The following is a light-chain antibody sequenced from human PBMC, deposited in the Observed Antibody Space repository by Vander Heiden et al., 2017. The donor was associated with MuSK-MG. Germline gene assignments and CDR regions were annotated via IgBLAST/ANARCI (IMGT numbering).Light chain of an antibody. CDR1: QSLVHDNGNTY. J-gene: IGKJ1*01. V-gene: IGKV2-30*02. CDR3: MQAIHWPPS. CDR2: GIS. Sequence: VLTRSPLLWSVTLGQPASISCKSSQSLVHDNGNTYLDWFQQRPGHSPRRLIYGISNRYSGVPDRFSGSGSDTDFTLKISRVEAEDVGVFYCMQAIHWPPSFGQGTKVEI.